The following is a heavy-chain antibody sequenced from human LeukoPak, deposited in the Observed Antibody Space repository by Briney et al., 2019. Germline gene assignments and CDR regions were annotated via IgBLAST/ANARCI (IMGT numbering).Heavy chain of an antibody. CDR3: AREATVGCSSTSCPFDY. D-gene: IGHD2-2*01. Sequence: GGSLRLSCEASGFTFSTYSMNWVRQAPGKGLEWVSSITSRSSYKYYADSVKGRFTISRDDAKNSLYLQMNSLRAEDTAVYYCAREATVGCSSTSCPFDYWGQGTLVTVSS. V-gene: IGHV3-21*01. J-gene: IGHJ4*02. CDR2: ITSRSSYK. CDR1: GFTFSTYS.